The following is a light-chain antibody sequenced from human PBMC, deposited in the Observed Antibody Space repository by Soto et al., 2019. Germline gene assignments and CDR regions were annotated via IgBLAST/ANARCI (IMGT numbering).Light chain of an antibody. Sequence: QSVLTQPASMSGSPGQSSTISCTGTRTDAGGYNYVSWYQQHPAKVPKLLIYEVSNRPSGVSNRFSGSKSGSTASLTISGLQPEDEGDYYCSSYTRSNTGVFGGGTKLTV. CDR2: EVS. V-gene: IGLV2-14*01. CDR3: SSYTRSNTGV. J-gene: IGLJ3*02. CDR1: RTDAGGYNY.